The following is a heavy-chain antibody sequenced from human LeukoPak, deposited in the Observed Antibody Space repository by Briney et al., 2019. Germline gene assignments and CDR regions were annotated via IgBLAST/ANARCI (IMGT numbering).Heavy chain of an antibody. CDR1: GFTFSSYA. CDR3: ARDRRGYSYGYDY. V-gene: IGHV3-30*04. J-gene: IGHJ4*02. CDR2: ISYDGSKK. Sequence: GGSLRLSCAASGFTFSSYAMHWVRQAPGKGLEWVAFISYDGSKKYYADSVKGRFTISRDNSKNTLFLQMNSLRAEDTAVYYCARDRRGYSYGYDYWGQGTLVTVSS. D-gene: IGHD5-18*01.